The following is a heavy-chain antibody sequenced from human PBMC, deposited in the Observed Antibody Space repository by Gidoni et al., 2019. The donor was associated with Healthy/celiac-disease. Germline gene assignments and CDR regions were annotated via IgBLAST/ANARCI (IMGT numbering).Heavy chain of an antibody. V-gene: IGHV3-30-3*01. J-gene: IGHJ6*02. CDR1: GFTFSSYA. Sequence: LSCAASGFTFSSYAMHWVRQAPGKGLEWVAVISYDGSNKYYADSVKGRFTISRDNSKNTLYLQMNSLRAEDTAVYYCARGPEKYYYDSSGYGDYYYGMDVWGQGTTVTVSS. CDR3: ARGPEKYYYDSSGYGDYYYGMDV. D-gene: IGHD3-22*01. CDR2: ISYDGSNK.